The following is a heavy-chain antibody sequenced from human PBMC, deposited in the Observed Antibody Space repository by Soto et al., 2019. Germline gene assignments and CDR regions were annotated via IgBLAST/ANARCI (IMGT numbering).Heavy chain of an antibody. J-gene: IGHJ5*02. CDR1: GDSIRGGASF. Sequence: TSETLSLTCTVSGDSIRGGASFWSWIRQPPGKGLEWIANVYYSGSSYYNPSLKSRLTISVDTTKNQFSLQLKSMTAADTAVYYCAKLSCTSSTCYFPGWFDPWGQGTLVTVSS. CDR3: AKLSCTSSTCYFPGWFDP. CDR2: VYYSGSS. V-gene: IGHV4-31*03. D-gene: IGHD2-2*01.